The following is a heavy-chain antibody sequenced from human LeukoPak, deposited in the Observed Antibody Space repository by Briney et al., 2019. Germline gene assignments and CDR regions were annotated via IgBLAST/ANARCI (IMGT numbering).Heavy chain of an antibody. CDR1: GGSISRSSYY. CDR2: IYYSGST. J-gene: IGHJ5*02. V-gene: IGHV4-39*07. CDR3: ARGNIVVVPAAIFGRWFDP. D-gene: IGHD2-2*02. Sequence: PSETLSLTCTVSGGSISRSSYYWGWIRQPPGKGLEWIGSIYYSGSTYYSPSLKSRVTISVDTSKNQFSLKLSSVTAADTAVYYCARGNIVVVPAAIFGRWFDPWGQGTLVTVSS.